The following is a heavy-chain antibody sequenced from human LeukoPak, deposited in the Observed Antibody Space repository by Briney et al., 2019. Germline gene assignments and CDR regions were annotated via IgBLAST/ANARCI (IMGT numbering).Heavy chain of an antibody. J-gene: IGHJ4*02. CDR2: INGGRDII. Sequence: AGRSLRLSCAAAGSTFSSLAMSCFRQAAREGRGWESSINGGRDIIYYADSVKGQFTISRDNSKNKLYLQMNSLRAEDAAVYYCAKVGFGGDVGRDYFGHWGQGTLVTV. V-gene: IGHV3-23*01. CDR1: GSTFSSLA. CDR3: AKVGFGGDVGRDYFGH. D-gene: IGHD3-16*01.